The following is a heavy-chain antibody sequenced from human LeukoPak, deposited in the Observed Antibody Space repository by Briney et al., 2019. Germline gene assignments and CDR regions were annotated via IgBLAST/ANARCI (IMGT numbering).Heavy chain of an antibody. J-gene: IGHJ3*02. CDR1: GFTFSSYG. D-gene: IGHD1-7*01. CDR2: ISSSSSTI. CDR3: ASGLELRGDAFDI. V-gene: IGHV3-48*04. Sequence: GGSLRLSCAASGFTFSSYGMHWVRQAPGKGLEWVSYISSSSSTIYYADSVKGRFTISRDNAKNSLYLQMNSLRAEDTAVYYCASGLELRGDAFDIWGQGTMVTVSS.